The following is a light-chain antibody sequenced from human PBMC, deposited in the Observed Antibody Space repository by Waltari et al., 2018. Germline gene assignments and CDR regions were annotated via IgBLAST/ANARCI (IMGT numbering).Light chain of an antibody. Sequence: QSALTQPASVSGSPGQSITISCSGTGSDIGGFNYVSWYQQRPGKAPKLLIYGVSQRPSGVSDRFSGSKSGNRASLTISGLQAEDDSDYYCCSYTTTTTWVFSGGTKLTVL. J-gene: IGLJ3*02. CDR1: GSDIGGFNY. CDR2: GVS. V-gene: IGLV2-14*03. CDR3: CSYTTTTTWV.